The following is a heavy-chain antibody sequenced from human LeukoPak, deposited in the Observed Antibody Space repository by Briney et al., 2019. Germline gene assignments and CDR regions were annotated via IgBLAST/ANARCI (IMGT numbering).Heavy chain of an antibody. V-gene: IGHV3-21*01. D-gene: IGHD3-10*01. CDR2: ISSSSSYI. Sequence: GGSLRLSCAASGFTFSSYSMNWVRQAPGKGLEWVSSISSSSSYIYYADSMKGRFTISRDNAKNSLYLQMNSLRAEDTAVYYCARDDKGIGGAFDYWGQGTLVTVSS. J-gene: IGHJ4*02. CDR1: GFTFSSYS. CDR3: ARDDKGIGGAFDY.